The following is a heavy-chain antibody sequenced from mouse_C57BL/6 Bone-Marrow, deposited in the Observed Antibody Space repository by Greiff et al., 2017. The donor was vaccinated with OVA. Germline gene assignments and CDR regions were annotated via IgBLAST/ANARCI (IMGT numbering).Heavy chain of an antibody. D-gene: IGHD2-5*01. CDR3: AREGYSNYFDY. Sequence: EVQLVESGGGLVKPGGSLKLSCAASGFTFSSYAMSWVRQTPEKRLEWVATISDGGSYTYYPDNVKGRFTLSRDNAKNNLYLQMSHLKSEDTAMYYCAREGYSNYFDYWGQGTTLTVSS. V-gene: IGHV5-4*01. J-gene: IGHJ2*01. CDR1: GFTFSSYA. CDR2: ISDGGSYT.